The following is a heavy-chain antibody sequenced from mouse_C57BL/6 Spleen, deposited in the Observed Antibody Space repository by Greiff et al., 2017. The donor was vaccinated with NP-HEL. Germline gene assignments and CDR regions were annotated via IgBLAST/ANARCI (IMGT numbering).Heavy chain of an antibody. CDR3: ARGGSGYSFDY. CDR2: INPYNGGT. Sequence: VQLQQSGPVLAKPGASVKMSCKASGYTFTDYYMNWVKQSHGQSLEWIGVINPYNGGTSYNQKFKGKATLTVDTSSSTAYMERNSLTSEDSADYYCARGGSGYSFDYWGQGTTLTVSS. CDR1: GYTFTDYY. D-gene: IGHD3-2*02. J-gene: IGHJ2*01. V-gene: IGHV1-19*01.